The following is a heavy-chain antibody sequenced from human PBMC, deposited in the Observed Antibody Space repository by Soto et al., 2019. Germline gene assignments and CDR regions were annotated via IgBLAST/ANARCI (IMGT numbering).Heavy chain of an antibody. V-gene: IGHV3-23*01. Sequence: PGGSLRLSCVVSGLTVRSNYMSWVRQAPGKGLEWVSAISGSGGSTYYADSVKGRFTISRDNSKNTLYLQMNSLRAEDTAVYYSATLPTVLAPPVDYWRQGTLDPVSS. J-gene: IGHJ4*02. CDR2: ISGSGGST. CDR3: ATLPTVLAPPVDY. CDR1: GLTVRSNY. D-gene: IGHD3-3*02.